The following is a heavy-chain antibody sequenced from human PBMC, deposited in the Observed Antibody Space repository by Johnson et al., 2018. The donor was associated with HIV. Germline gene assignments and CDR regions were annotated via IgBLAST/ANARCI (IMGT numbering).Heavy chain of an antibody. CDR3: ARAGSSWYDDAFDI. CDR1: GFTFNDYG. J-gene: IGHJ3*02. Sequence: VQLVESGGGLVQPGESLRLSCAASGFTFNDYGMSWVRQAPGKGLEWVSGINWNGGSTGYADSVKGRFTISRDTSKNTLSLQMNSLRGEDTAVYYCARAGSSWYDDAFDIWGQGTMVTVSS. D-gene: IGHD6-13*01. V-gene: IGHV3-20*04. CDR2: INWNGGST.